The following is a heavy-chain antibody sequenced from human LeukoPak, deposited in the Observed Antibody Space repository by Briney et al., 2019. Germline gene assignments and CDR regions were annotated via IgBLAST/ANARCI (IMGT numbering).Heavy chain of an antibody. D-gene: IGHD1-26*01. J-gene: IGHJ3*02. V-gene: IGHV3-74*01. CDR3: AREPRGWELDAFDI. CDR1: DFSFSTYW. Sequence: GGSLRLSCAASDFSFSTYWMHWVRQTPGKGLVWVSGVNGDGSSTSYADSVKGRFTISRDNAKNTLYLQMNSLRAEDTAVYYCAREPRGWELDAFDIWGQGTMVTVSS. CDR2: VNGDGSST.